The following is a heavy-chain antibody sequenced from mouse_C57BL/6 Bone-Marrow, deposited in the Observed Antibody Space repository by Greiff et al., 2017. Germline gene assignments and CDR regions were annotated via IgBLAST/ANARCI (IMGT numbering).Heavy chain of an antibody. D-gene: IGHD2-5*01. V-gene: IGHV5-16*01. CDR3: ARSSNPYFDY. CDR2: INSDGSST. Sequence: DVKLVESEGGLVQPGSSMKLSCTASGFTFSDYYMAWVRQVPEKGLEWVANINSDGSSTYYLDSLKSRFIISRDNAKNILYLQMSSLKSEDTATYYCARSSNPYFDYWGQGTTLTVSS. CDR1: GFTFSDYY. J-gene: IGHJ2*01.